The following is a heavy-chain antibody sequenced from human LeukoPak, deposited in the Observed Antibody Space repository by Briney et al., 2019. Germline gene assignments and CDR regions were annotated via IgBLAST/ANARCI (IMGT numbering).Heavy chain of an antibody. D-gene: IGHD3-22*01. CDR3: ARDSSHYYDSSGRTIDFDY. CDR1: GYTFTSYG. CDR2: ISAYNGNT. V-gene: IGHV1-18*01. Sequence: ASVKVSCKASGYTFTSYGISWVRQAPGQGLEWMGWISAYNGNTNYAQKLQGRVTMTTDTSTSTAYMELRSLRSDDTAVYYCARDSSHYYDSSGRTIDFDYWGQGTLVTVSS. J-gene: IGHJ4*02.